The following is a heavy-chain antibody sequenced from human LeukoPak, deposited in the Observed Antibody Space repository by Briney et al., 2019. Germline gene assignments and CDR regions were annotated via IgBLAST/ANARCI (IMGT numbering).Heavy chain of an antibody. CDR2: INHSGST. Sequence: PSETLSLTCAVYGGSFSGXXXXXXRQXXXXXXXXXXXINHSGSTNYNPSLXXXXXXXVDTSKNQFSLKLSSVTAADTAVYYCARGKTTVTTRRNWFDPWGQGTLVTVSS. CDR1: GGSFSGXX. D-gene: IGHD4-17*01. V-gene: IGHV4-34*01. J-gene: IGHJ5*02. CDR3: ARGKTTVTTRRNWFDP.